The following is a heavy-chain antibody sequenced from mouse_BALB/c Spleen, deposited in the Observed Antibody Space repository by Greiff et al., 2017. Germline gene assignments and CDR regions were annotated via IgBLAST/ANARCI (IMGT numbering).Heavy chain of an antibody. D-gene: IGHD2-14*01. V-gene: IGHV1S22*01. Sequence: LQQPGSELVRPGASVKLSCKASGYTFTSYWMHWVKQRHGQGLEWIGNIYPGSGSTNYDEKFKSKGTLTVDTSSSTAYMHLSSLTSEDSAVYYCTRSGGYDAAMDYWGQGTSVTVSS. J-gene: IGHJ4*01. CDR3: TRSGGYDAAMDY. CDR1: GYTFTSYW. CDR2: IYPGSGST.